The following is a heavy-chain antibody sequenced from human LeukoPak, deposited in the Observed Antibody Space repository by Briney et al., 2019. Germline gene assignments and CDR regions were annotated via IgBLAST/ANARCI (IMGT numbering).Heavy chain of an antibody. Sequence: SETLSLTCAVYGGSFSGYYWSWIRQPPGKGLEWIGEINHSGSTNYNPSLKSRVTISVDTSKSQFSLKLSSVTAADTAVYYCATLRFSPYYYGMDVWGQGTTVTVSS. J-gene: IGHJ6*02. D-gene: IGHD3-3*01. CDR3: ATLRFSPYYYGMDV. CDR1: GGSFSGYY. V-gene: IGHV4-34*01. CDR2: INHSGST.